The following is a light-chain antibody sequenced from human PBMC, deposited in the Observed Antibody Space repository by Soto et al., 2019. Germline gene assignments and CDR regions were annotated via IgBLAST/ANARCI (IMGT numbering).Light chain of an antibody. CDR3: SAYRSNSTLVV. J-gene: IGLJ2*01. Sequence: QSVLTQPASVSGSPGPSITISFTGTISDIGDYNYVSRYQQHPGKDPKLRMYDVTNRTSGVSNRFSGSKSGYTASLTISGLQPEDEADYYCSAYRSNSTLVVFGGGTTLTVL. CDR1: ISDIGDYNY. V-gene: IGLV2-14*03. CDR2: DVT.